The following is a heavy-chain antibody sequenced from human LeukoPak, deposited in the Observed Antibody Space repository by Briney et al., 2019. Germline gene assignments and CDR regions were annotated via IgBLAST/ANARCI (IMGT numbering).Heavy chain of an antibody. CDR1: AYTFTAYY. CDR3: ARERPSITLVRGVVNDFDY. V-gene: IGHV1-2*02. J-gene: IGHJ4*02. CDR2: INPKSGGT. Sequence: ASVKVSCKASAYTFTAYYIHWVRQAPGQGLEWMGWINPKSGGTHYAQKFQGRVTMTRDTSISTAYMELSRLRSDGTAVYYCARERPSITLVRGVVNDFDYWGQGTLVTVSS. D-gene: IGHD3-10*01.